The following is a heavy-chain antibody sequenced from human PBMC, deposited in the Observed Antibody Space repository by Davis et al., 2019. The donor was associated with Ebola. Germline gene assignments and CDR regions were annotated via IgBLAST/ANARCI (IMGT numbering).Heavy chain of an antibody. CDR3: ARAPTWSEINYYCLDY. J-gene: IGHJ4*02. V-gene: IGHV1-18*04. Sequence: ASVKVSCKASGYTFTSYGISWVRQAPGQGLEWMGWISAYNGNTGSAQKFQGRVTMTRDTSISTAYMELSSLRSEDTAVYYCARAPTWSEINYYCLDYWGQRTLVTVSS. D-gene: IGHD3-22*01. CDR1: GYTFTSYG. CDR2: ISAYNGNT.